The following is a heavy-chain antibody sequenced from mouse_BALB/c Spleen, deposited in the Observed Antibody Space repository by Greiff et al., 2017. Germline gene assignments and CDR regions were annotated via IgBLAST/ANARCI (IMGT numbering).Heavy chain of an antibody. J-gene: IGHJ3*01. CDR1: GYTFTDYA. CDR3: ARGYYDYDVAY. D-gene: IGHD2-4*01. Sequence: QVQLKESGAELVRPGVSVKISCKGSGYTFTDYAMHWVKQSHAKSLEWIGVISTYYGDASYNQKFKGKATMTVDKSSSTAYMELARLTSEDSAIYYCARGYYDYDVAYWGQGTLVTVSA. V-gene: IGHV1S137*01. CDR2: ISTYYGDA.